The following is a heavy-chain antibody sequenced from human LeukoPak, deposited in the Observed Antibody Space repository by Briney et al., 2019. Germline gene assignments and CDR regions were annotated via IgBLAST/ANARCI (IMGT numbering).Heavy chain of an antibody. V-gene: IGHV3-30*02. Sequence: GGSLGLSCVASGFTFSNYGMHWVRQAPGKGLEWVAFIRYDGSKEYYADSVKGRFTLSRDNSKNTLYLQMNSLRAEDTAVYYCARGPIATVTSPYFDYWGQGTLVTVSS. CDR1: GFTFSNYG. CDR2: IRYDGSKE. CDR3: ARGPIATVTSPYFDY. D-gene: IGHD4-17*01. J-gene: IGHJ4*02.